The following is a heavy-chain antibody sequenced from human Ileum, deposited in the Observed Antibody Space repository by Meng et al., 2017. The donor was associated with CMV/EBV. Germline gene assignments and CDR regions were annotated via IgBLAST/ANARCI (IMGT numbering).Heavy chain of an antibody. CDR1: GFSLSASGLG. Sequence: VPPLVKPTHTPTPTSTFSGFSLSASGLGVGWIRQPPGKALEWLALIYWDDDKRYSPSLKSRLTITKDTSNNQVVLIMTNMDPVDTATYYCAHSSDYYDSSGELDYWGQGTLVTVSS. J-gene: IGHJ4*02. D-gene: IGHD3-22*01. V-gene: IGHV2-5*02. CDR3: AHSSDYYDSSGELDY. CDR2: IYWDDDK.